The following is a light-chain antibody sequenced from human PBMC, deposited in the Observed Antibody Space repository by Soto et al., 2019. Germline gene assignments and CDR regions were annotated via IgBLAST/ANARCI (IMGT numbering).Light chain of an antibody. J-gene: IGKJ2*01. CDR2: AAS. Sequence: DMQMTQSPSSLSVSVGDRVTITCRAGQNIYNYVNWYQQRPVDAPKLLIYAASTLQTGVPSRFTCSGYGTDFTLTISSLQPEDYATYYCQQTFSVPPTFGKGTTLAIK. CDR1: QNIYNY. V-gene: IGKV1-39*01. CDR3: QQTFSVPPT.